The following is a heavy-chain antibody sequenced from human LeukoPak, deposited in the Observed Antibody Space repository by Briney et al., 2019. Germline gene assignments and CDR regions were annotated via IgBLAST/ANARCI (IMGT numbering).Heavy chain of an antibody. Sequence: PGGSLRLSCAASGFTVSAYYMSWVRQAPGKGLEWVPVLFGGGTIYYADSVNGRFTISRDNSKNTLYLQLNSLRAEDTAAYYCARGPRVATYYYFDYWGQGTLVTVSS. CDR3: ARGPRVATYYYFDY. CDR2: LFGGGTI. V-gene: IGHV3-53*01. J-gene: IGHJ4*02. D-gene: IGHD1-1*01. CDR1: GFTVSAYY.